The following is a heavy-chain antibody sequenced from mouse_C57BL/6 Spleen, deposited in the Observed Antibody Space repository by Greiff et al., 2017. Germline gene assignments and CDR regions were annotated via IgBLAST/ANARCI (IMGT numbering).Heavy chain of an antibody. D-gene: IGHD1-1*01. V-gene: IGHV1-53*01. J-gene: IGHJ2*01. Sequence: VQLQQPGTELVKPGASVKLSCKASGYTFTSYWMHWVKQRPGQGLEWIGNINPSNGGTNYNEKFKSKATLTVEKSSSTAYMQLSSLTSEDSAVYYCASITTVVATSYYFDYWGQGTTLTVSS. CDR3: ASITTVVATSYYFDY. CDR1: GYTFTSYW. CDR2: INPSNGGT.